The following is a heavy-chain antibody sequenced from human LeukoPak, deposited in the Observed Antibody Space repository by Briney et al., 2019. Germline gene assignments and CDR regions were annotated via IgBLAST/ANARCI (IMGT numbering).Heavy chain of an antibody. V-gene: IGHV3-33*06. CDR1: GIIFSDFG. D-gene: IGHD2-15*01. CDR3: ANATCSGANCFSNSRDAFDV. CDR2: IWYDGSNK. Sequence: GGSLRPSCAASGIIFSDFGMHWVRQAPGKGLEWMAIIWYDGSNKYYADSVKGRFTISRDNSQNTMYLQMNSLRAEDSAVYYCANATCSGANCFSNSRDAFDVWGQGTMVIVSS. J-gene: IGHJ3*01.